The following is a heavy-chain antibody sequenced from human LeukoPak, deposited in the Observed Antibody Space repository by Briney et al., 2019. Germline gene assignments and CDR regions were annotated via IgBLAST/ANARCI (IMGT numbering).Heavy chain of an antibody. CDR1: GGTFSSYA. Sequence: SVKVSCKASGGTFSSYAISWVRQAPGQGLEWMGGIIPIFGTANYAQKFQGRVTITADESTSTAYMELSSLRSEDTPVYYCARDEPYYDISGYYPLDYWGQGTLVTVSS. CDR3: ARDEPYYDISGYYPLDY. J-gene: IGHJ4*02. CDR2: IIPIFGTA. D-gene: IGHD3-22*01. V-gene: IGHV1-69*13.